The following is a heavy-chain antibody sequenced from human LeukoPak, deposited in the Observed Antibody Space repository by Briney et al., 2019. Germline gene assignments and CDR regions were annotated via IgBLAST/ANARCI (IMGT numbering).Heavy chain of an antibody. Sequence: ASVKVSCKASGYIFTDYYIHWVRQAPGQGLEWMGIVNPSSSSTSYAQRFQGRVTMTRDTSTKTVYMELSSLTSEDTAVYFCGKGSSGSYINYFDYWGQGTLVTVFS. V-gene: IGHV1-46*01. CDR3: GKGSSGSYINYFDY. D-gene: IGHD1-26*01. J-gene: IGHJ4*02. CDR2: VNPSSSST. CDR1: GYIFTDYY.